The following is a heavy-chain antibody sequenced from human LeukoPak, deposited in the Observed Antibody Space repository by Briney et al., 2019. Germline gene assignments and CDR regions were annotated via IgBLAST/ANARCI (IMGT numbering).Heavy chain of an antibody. CDR2: TRNKANSYTT. Sequence: GGSLRLSCAASGCTFSDYYMDWLRQAPGKGLEWVGRTRNKANSYTTEYAASVKGRFTISRDDSKNSLYLQMNSLKTEDTAVYYCARSGDFWSGYVYWGQGTLVTVSS. V-gene: IGHV3-72*01. J-gene: IGHJ4*02. CDR1: GCTFSDYY. D-gene: IGHD3-3*01. CDR3: ARSGDFWSGYVY.